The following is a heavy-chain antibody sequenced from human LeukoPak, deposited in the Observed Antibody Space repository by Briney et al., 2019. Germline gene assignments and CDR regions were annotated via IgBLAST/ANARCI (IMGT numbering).Heavy chain of an antibody. CDR1: GFTFSSYW. Sequence: PGGSLRLSCAASGFTFSSYWMSWVRQAPGKGLEWVANIKQDGSEKYYVDSVKGRFTISRDNAKNSLYLQMNSLRAEDTAVYYCAREIGGWFGAFDIWGQGTMVTVSS. CDR3: AREIGGWFGAFDI. J-gene: IGHJ3*02. V-gene: IGHV3-7*01. D-gene: IGHD6-19*01. CDR2: IKQDGSEK.